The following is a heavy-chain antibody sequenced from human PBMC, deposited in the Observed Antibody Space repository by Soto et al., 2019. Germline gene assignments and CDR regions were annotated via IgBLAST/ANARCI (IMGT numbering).Heavy chain of an antibody. V-gene: IGHV1-8*01. Sequence: QVQLVQSGAEVKKPGASVKVSCKASGYTFTSYDINWVRQATGQGLEWMGWMNPNSGNTGYAQKFQGRVTMTRNTSRSTAYMELSSLRSEDTAVYYCARDNEYRSSYYYGMDVWGKGTTVTVSS. D-gene: IGHD6-6*01. CDR3: ARDNEYRSSYYYGMDV. CDR1: GYTFTSYD. CDR2: MNPNSGNT. J-gene: IGHJ6*04.